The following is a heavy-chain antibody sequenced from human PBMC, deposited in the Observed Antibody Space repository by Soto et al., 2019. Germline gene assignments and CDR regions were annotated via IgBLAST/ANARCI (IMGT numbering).Heavy chain of an antibody. CDR3: VREGRGSFDF. CDR2: IGGRGNSA. CDR1: GFIFTNYA. D-gene: IGHD5-12*01. Sequence: PGVSLRLSCAASGFIFTNYAMNWVRQAPGKGLEWVSVIGGRGNSAYYADSVQGRFAISRDNSKNTLSLQMSSLTADDTAIYYCVREGRGSFDFWGRGTMVTVSS. J-gene: IGHJ3*01. V-gene: IGHV3-23*01.